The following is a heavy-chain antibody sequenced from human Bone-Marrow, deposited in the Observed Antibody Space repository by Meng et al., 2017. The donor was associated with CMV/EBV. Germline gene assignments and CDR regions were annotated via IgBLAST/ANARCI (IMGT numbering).Heavy chain of an antibody. Sequence: SVKVSCKASGGTFSSYAINWVRQAPGQGLEWMGGLIPMLGIANYAQKFQVRVTITADESTATAYMDLSSLRSDDTAVYYCARDWVATCSTVYCHTGMGDWGQATLVTVSS. CDR3: ARDWVATCSTVYCHTGMGD. CDR1: GGTFSSYA. CDR2: LIPMLGIA. V-gene: IGHV1-69*10. J-gene: IGHJ4*02. D-gene: IGHD2-2*01.